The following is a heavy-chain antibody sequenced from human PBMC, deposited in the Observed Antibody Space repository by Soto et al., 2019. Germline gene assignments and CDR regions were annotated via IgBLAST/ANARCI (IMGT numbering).Heavy chain of an antibody. Sequence: QVQLVESGGGVVQPGRSLRLSCAASGFTFSSYGMHWVRQAPGKGLEWVAVIWFDASNQHYADSVKGRFTISRDDSKNTLYLQMNSLRAEDTAVYYCARFDDYCPRENGGSCDYFFDYWGQGTLVTVSS. CDR3: ARFDDYCPRENGGSCDYFFDY. CDR1: GFTFSSYG. CDR2: IWFDASNQ. J-gene: IGHJ4*02. D-gene: IGHD2-15*01. V-gene: IGHV3-33*01.